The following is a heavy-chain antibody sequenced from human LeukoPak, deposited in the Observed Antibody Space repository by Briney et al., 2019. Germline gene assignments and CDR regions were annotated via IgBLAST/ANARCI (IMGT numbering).Heavy chain of an antibody. CDR2: IREDGSDD. J-gene: IGHJ6*02. Sequence: PGGSLRLSCAASGFTFRHYYMNWVRLVPGKGLAWVANIREDGSDDTYEASVKGRFTISRDNARNSLFLQMNSLRPEDTAVYFCARDPSYRYTSSLSYYYTMDVWGQGTTVTVSS. CDR1: GFTFRHYY. V-gene: IGHV3-7*01. CDR3: ARDPSYRYTSSLSYYYTMDV. D-gene: IGHD6-13*01.